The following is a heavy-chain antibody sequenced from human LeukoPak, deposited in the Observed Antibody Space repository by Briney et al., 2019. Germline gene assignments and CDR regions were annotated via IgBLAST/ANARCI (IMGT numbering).Heavy chain of an antibody. CDR2: ISGRGANT. D-gene: IGHD3-10*01. CDR3: ARAKPKNMVRGLIMRRESRYYFDY. Sequence: PGGSLRLSCAASGFSFSNYAMSWVRQAPGKGLEWVSAISGRGANTYYADSVKGRFTISRDNSKSTLYIQMNSLRAEDTAVYYCARAKPKNMVRGLIMRRESRYYFDYWGQGTLVTVSS. V-gene: IGHV3-23*01. CDR1: GFSFSNYA. J-gene: IGHJ4*02.